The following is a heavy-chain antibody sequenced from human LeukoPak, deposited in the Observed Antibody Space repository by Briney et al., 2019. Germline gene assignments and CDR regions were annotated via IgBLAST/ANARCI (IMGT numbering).Heavy chain of an antibody. D-gene: IGHD3-3*01. V-gene: IGHV3-74*01. Sequence: VGCLRLSCAASGFTFSSYWMHWVRQAPGKGLVWVSRITTDGSSTSYADSVKGRFTISRDNAKNTLYLQMNSLRAEDTAVYYCARVSNIRSGYYMEPAYYYMDVWGKGTTVTVSS. CDR2: ITTDGSST. CDR3: ARVSNIRSGYYMEPAYYYMDV. J-gene: IGHJ6*03. CDR1: GFTFSSYW.